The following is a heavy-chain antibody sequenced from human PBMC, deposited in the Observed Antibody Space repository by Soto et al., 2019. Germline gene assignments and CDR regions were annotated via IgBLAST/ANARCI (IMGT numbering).Heavy chain of an antibody. CDR2: IYYGGDT. Sequence: GGSLRRSCAASGFTVISNYMIWVRQAPGKGLEWVSVIYYGGDTYYADSVKGRFTISRDNSKSMLYLQMNNLRVEDTAVYYCARSSYYGLGSDPWGAFDIWGQRTLGTVSS. D-gene: IGHD3-10*01. V-gene: IGHV3-53*01. J-gene: IGHJ3*02. CDR1: GFTVISNY. CDR3: ARSSYYGLGSDPWGAFDI.